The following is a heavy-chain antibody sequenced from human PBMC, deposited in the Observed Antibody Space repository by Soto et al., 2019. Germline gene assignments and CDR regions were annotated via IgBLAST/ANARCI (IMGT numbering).Heavy chain of an antibody. V-gene: IGHV4-4*02. CDR2: IYHSGRA. Sequence: LSLTCAVXGGSXXXXXXXXXXXQPPGKGMEWIGEIYHSGRANYPPSLKSRVTISIDKSKHQLSLKLSSVTAADTAVYYCARRDQIVGGVAAIYYYGMDGWGQGT. CDR1: GGSXXXXXX. D-gene: IGHD2-2*01. J-gene: IGHJ6*02. CDR3: ARRDQIVGGVAAIYYYGMDG.